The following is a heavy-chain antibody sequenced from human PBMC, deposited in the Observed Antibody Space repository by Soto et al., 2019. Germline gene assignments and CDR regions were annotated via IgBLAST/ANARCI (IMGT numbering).Heavy chain of an antibody. CDR1: GYTFTSYG. CDR2: ISAYNGNT. D-gene: IGHD2-15*01. J-gene: IGHJ6*03. Sequence: ASVKVSCKASGYTFTSYGISWVRQAPGQGLEWMGWISAYNGNTNYAQKLQGRVTMTTDTSTSTAYMELRSLRSDDTAVYYCARGYCSGGSCYSGWGNYYYYYYMDVWGKGTTVTVSS. V-gene: IGHV1-18*01. CDR3: ARGYCSGGSCYSGWGNYYYYYYMDV.